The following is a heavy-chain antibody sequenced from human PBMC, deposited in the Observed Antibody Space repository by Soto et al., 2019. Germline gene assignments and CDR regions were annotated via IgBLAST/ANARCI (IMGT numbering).Heavy chain of an antibody. Sequence: QVQLQESGPGLVKPSETLSLTCTVSGGSISSYYWSWIRQPPGKGLEWIGYIYYTGSTNYNPSLKSRVTISVDTSKNQFSLKLSSVTAADTAVYYCARQDHYSSYIDVWAKGPRSPSP. V-gene: IGHV4-59*08. CDR3: ARQDHYSSYIDV. CDR2: IYYTGST. J-gene: IGHJ6*03. CDR1: GGSISSYY.